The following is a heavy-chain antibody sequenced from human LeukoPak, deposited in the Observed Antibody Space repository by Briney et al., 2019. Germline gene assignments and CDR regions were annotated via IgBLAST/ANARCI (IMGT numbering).Heavy chain of an antibody. Sequence: SETLSLTCTVSGDSIDTYVWSWIRQPPGKGLEWIGYVYYSGSTNYNPSLKSRVTISLDTSKNQFSLKLSSVTAADTAVYYCASSSITMVRGVITPDAFDIWGQGTMVTVSS. V-gene: IGHV4-59*12. CDR1: GDSIDTYV. J-gene: IGHJ3*02. CDR2: VYYSGST. D-gene: IGHD3-10*01. CDR3: ASSSITMVRGVITPDAFDI.